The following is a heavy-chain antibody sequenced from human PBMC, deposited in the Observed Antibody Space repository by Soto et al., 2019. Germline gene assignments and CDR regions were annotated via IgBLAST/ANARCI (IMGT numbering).Heavy chain of an antibody. CDR3: ARDEGYSSGWYLGY. V-gene: IGHV3-53*01. CDR2: IYSGGST. CDR1: GFTVSSNY. Sequence: EVQLVESGGGLIQPGGSLRLSCAASGFTVSSNYMSWVRQAPGKGLEWVSVIYSGGSTYYADSVKGRFTISRDKSKNTLYLQMNSLRAEDTAVYYCARDEGYSSGWYLGYWGQGTLVTVSS. J-gene: IGHJ4*02. D-gene: IGHD6-19*01.